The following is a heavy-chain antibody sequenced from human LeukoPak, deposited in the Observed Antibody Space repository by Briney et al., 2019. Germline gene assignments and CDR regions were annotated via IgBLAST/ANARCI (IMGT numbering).Heavy chain of an antibody. D-gene: IGHD3-16*01. CDR1: GFTFSSYA. CDR3: AKGSLASPYHAASPNWFDP. V-gene: IGHV3-23*01. CDR2: ISGSGGST. J-gene: IGHJ5*02. Sequence: PGGSLRLSCAASGFTFSSYAMSWVRQAPGKGLEWVSAISGSGGSTYYADSVKGRFTISRDNSKNTLYLQMNSLRAEDTAVYYCAKGSLASPYHAASPNWFDPWGQGTLVTVSS.